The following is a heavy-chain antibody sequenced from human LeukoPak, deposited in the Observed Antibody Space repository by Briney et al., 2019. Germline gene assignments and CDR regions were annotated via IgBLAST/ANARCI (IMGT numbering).Heavy chain of an antibody. CDR3: ATTRGPLDY. Sequence: PGGSLRLSCAASGFTFSSYWMSWVRQAPGKGLEWVSSISSSSSYIYYADSVKGRFTTSRDNAKNSLYRQMNSLRAEDTAVYYCATTRGPLDYWGQGTLVTVSS. V-gene: IGHV3-21*01. CDR2: ISSSSSYI. D-gene: IGHD6-25*01. J-gene: IGHJ4*02. CDR1: GFTFSSYW.